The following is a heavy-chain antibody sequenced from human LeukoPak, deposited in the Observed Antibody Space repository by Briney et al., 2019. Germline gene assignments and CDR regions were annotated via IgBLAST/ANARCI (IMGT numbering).Heavy chain of an antibody. D-gene: IGHD3-10*01. V-gene: IGHV1-8*01. CDR1: GYTFTNYA. CDR2: MNPNSGNT. J-gene: IGHJ4*02. Sequence: ASVKVSCKASGYTFTNYAMNWVRQAPGQGLEWMGWMNPNSGNTGYAQKFQGRVTMTRNTPISTVYMDLSSLRSEDTAVYYCAREKRFGGERDLVSWGQGTLVTVSP. CDR3: AREKRFGGERDLVS.